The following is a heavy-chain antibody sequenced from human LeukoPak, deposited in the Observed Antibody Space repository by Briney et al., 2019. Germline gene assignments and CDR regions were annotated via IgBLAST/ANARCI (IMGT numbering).Heavy chain of an antibody. V-gene: IGHV4-30-4*01. CDR1: GVSISSGDYS. D-gene: IGHD1-26*01. CDR3: ARDSTIVGAPFDY. Sequence: SETLSLTCTVFGVSISSGDYSWSWIRQPPGKGLEWIGHIYKSGNTYYNPSLKSRLTMFVDKSQSQFSLRLDSVTGADTAIYFCARDSTIVGAPFDYWGQGALVTVSS. J-gene: IGHJ4*02. CDR2: IYKSGNT.